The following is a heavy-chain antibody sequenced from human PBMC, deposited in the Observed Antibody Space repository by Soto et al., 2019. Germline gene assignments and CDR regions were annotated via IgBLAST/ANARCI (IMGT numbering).Heavy chain of an antibody. CDR2: INAGNGNT. J-gene: IGHJ6*02. V-gene: IGHV1-3*01. CDR3: ARDGYYYDSSGYYSPYYGMDV. CDR1: GYTFTSYA. D-gene: IGHD3-22*01. Sequence: GASVKVSCKASGYTFTSYAMHWVRQAPGQRLEWMGWINAGNGNTKYSQKFQGRVTITRDKSTSTAYMELSSLRSGDTAVYYCARDGYYYDSSGYYSPYYGMDVWGQGTTVTVSS.